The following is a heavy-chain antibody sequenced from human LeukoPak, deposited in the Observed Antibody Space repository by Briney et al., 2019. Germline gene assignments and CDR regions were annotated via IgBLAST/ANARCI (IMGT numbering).Heavy chain of an antibody. D-gene: IGHD1-26*01. CDR3: ARNVDSGLDY. Sequence: GASVKVSCKASGYTFTTYYIHWVRQAPGQGLEWMGFINPSGGSTSYAQKFKGRVTVTRDTSTSTVYMELSRLRSEDTAVYYRARNVDSGLDYWGQGTLVTVSS. V-gene: IGHV1-46*01. CDR2: INPSGGST. J-gene: IGHJ4*02. CDR1: GYTFTTYY.